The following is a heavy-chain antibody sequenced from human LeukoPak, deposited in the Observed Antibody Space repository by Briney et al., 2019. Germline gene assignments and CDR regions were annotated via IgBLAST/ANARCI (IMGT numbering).Heavy chain of an antibody. V-gene: IGHV3-23*01. J-gene: IGHJ4*02. CDR3: VQSGYLY. CDR2: ITGSSSST. Sequence: GGSLRLSCAASGFTFSSYAMIWVRQAPGKGLEWVSVITGSSSSTYYADSAKGRFTISRDNSKNTLYLQMNSLRADDTAVYYCVQSGYLYWGQGTLVTVSS. CDR1: GFTFSSYA. D-gene: IGHD3-3*01.